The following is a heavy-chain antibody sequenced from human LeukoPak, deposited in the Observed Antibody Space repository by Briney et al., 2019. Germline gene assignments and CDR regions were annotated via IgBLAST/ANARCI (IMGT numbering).Heavy chain of an antibody. J-gene: IGHJ5*02. CDR3: ARQGCSSTSCYELWWFDP. Sequence: ASVKVSCKASGYTFTSYYMHWVRQAPGQGLEWMGLINPSGGSTSYAQKFQGRVTMTRDTSTSTVYMELSSLRSEDTAVYYCARQGCSSTSCYELWWFDPWGQGTLVTVSS. CDR1: GYTFTSYY. CDR2: INPSGGST. V-gene: IGHV1-46*01. D-gene: IGHD2-2*01.